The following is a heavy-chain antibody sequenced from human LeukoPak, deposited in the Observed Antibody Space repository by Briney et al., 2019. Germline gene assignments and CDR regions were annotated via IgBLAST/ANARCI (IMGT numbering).Heavy chain of an antibody. CDR3: TSHIAVAGTGAFDI. J-gene: IGHJ3*02. D-gene: IGHD6-19*01. CDR1: GFTFSGSA. CDR2: IRSKANSYAT. V-gene: IGHV3-73*01. Sequence: GGSLKLSCAASGFTFSGSAMHWVRQASGKGLEWVGRIRSKANSYATAYAASVKGRFTISRDDSKNTAYLQMNSLKTEDTAVYCCTSHIAVAGTGAFDIWGQGTMVTVSS.